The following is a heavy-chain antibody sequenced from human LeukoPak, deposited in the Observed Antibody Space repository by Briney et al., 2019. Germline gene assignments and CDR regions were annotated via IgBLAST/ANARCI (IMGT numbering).Heavy chain of an antibody. CDR2: IYPGGSDT. D-gene: IGHD6-19*01. CDR1: GYSFTNYW. Sequence: GESLKISCTGSGYSFTNYWIRWVRQMPGKGLEWMGIIYPGGSDTRYSPSFQGQVTISADKSISTAYLQWSSLKASDTAMYYCARREGGWYLDYWGQGTLVTVSS. V-gene: IGHV5-51*01. CDR3: ARREGGWYLDY. J-gene: IGHJ4*02.